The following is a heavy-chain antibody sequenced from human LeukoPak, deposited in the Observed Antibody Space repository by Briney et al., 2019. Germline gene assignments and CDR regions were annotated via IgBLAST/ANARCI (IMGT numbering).Heavy chain of an antibody. J-gene: IGHJ4*02. D-gene: IGHD1-26*01. CDR1: GYSISTTFY. CDR3: AKGRRAPLVGITTKSWIDS. V-gene: IGHV4-38-2*02. Sequence: SETLSLTCTVSGYSISTTFYWGWIRQPPGKGLECIGYIFPSGSTYYNPSLESRVTMSIDTSKNQFSLKVNSVTAADTAVYYCAKGRRAPLVGITTKSWIDSWGQGTLVTVSS. CDR2: IFPSGST.